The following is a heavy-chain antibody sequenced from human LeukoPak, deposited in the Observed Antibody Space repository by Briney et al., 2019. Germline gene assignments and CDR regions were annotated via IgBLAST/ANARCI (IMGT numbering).Heavy chain of an antibody. CDR2: IYYSGST. D-gene: IGHD3-10*01. J-gene: IGHJ4*02. Sequence: SETLSLTCTVSGGSISSYYWSWIRQPPGKGLEWIGYIYYSGSTNYNPSLKSRVTISVDTSKNRFSLKLSSVTAADTAVYYCARLQGAITMVRGVTYYFDYLGQGTLVTVSS. V-gene: IGHV4-59*08. CDR3: ARLQGAITMVRGVTYYFDY. CDR1: GGSISSYY.